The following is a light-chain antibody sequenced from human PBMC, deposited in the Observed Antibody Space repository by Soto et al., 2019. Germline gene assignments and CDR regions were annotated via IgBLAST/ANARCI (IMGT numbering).Light chain of an antibody. CDR1: SSDVGSYYP. V-gene: IGLV2-23*02. J-gene: IGLJ1*01. CDR3: CSYAGDTTFFV. Sequence: QSALTQPASMSGSPGQSITISCTGTSSDVGSYYPVSWFQQHPGKAPKLIIYEVNKRPSGVSDRFSGSKSGNTASLTISGLQAADEAEYYRCSYAGDTTFFVFGTGTKLTVL. CDR2: EVN.